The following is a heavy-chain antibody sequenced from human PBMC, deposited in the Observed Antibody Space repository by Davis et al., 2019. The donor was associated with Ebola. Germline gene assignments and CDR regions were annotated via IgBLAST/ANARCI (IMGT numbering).Heavy chain of an antibody. J-gene: IGHJ6*02. D-gene: IGHD5-18*01. CDR2: ITA. CDR3: ARPDTAIVGYYYGMDV. V-gene: IGHV1-69*13. CDR1: GGTFSSYA. Sequence: SVKVSCKASGGTFSSYAISWVRQAPGQGLEWMGGITANYAQKFQGRVTITADESTSTAYMELSSLRSDDTAVYYCARPDTAIVGYYYGMDVWGQGTTVTVSS.